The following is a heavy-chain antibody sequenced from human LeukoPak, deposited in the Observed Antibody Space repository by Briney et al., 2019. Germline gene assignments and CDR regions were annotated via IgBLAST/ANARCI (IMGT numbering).Heavy chain of an antibody. V-gene: IGHV4-4*02. CDR1: GDSISSSNW. CDR3: ARKRGYYFDY. D-gene: IGHD3-16*01. CDR2: IYYSGST. Sequence: SETLSLTCDVSGDSISSSNWWSWVRRPPGKGLEWIGSIYYSGSTNYNPSLKSRVAISVDTSKNQFSLKLSSVTAADTAVFYCARKRGYYFDYWGQGTLVTVSS. J-gene: IGHJ4*02.